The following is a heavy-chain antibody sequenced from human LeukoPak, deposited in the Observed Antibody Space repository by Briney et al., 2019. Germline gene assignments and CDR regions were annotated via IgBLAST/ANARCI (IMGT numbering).Heavy chain of an antibody. J-gene: IGHJ4*02. Sequence: GGSLRLSCAASGFTFSSNWMSWVRQVPGKGLEWVANIKPDGSVKQYAQSVKGRFTISRDNTRNSLDLQMSSLRAGDTAVYYCASGSHCDFWGQGTLVTVSS. CDR2: IKPDGSVK. CDR3: ASGSHCDF. V-gene: IGHV3-7*01. CDR1: GFTFSSNW.